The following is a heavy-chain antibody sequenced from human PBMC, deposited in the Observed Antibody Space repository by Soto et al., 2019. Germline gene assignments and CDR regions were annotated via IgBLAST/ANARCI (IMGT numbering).Heavy chain of an antibody. D-gene: IGHD3-22*01. CDR1: GYTFTSYG. CDR3: ARVVRITMIVVATEPDFDY. Sequence: ASVKVSCKASGYTFTSYGISWVRQAPGQGLEWMGWISAYNGNTNYAQKLQGRVTMTTDTSTSTAYMELRSLRSDDTAVYYCARVVRITMIVVATEPDFDYWGQGTLVTVSS. CDR2: ISAYNGNT. J-gene: IGHJ4*02. V-gene: IGHV1-18*01.